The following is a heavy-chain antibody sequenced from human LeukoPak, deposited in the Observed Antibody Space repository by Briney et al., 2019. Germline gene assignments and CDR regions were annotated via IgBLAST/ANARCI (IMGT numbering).Heavy chain of an antibody. J-gene: IGHJ4*02. D-gene: IGHD4-23*01. CDR1: GFTFSSFG. Sequence: PGGSLRLSCAASGFTFSSFGMHWVRQAPGQGLEWVAFILYDGTNKYYADSVKGRFTISRDNSKNTLSLQMNSLRVEDTALYYCTKDLRYYYADNHSMMDEHDYWGQGTLVTVSS. CDR2: ILYDGTNK. CDR3: TKDLRYYYADNHSMMDEHDY. V-gene: IGHV3-30*02.